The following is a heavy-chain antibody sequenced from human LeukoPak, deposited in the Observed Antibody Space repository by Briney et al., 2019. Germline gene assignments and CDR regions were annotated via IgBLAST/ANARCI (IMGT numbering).Heavy chain of an antibody. J-gene: IGHJ5*02. V-gene: IGHV3-7*03. CDR3: ARGSDVIVAANGFWFDP. Sequence: GGSLRLSCAASGFTFSSYAMSWVRQAPGKGLEWVANIKQDGSEKYYVDSVKGRFTISRDNAKNSLYLQMNSLRAEDTAMYYCARGSDVIVAANGFWFDPWGQGTLVTVSS. CDR1: GFTFSSYA. CDR2: IKQDGSEK. D-gene: IGHD2-15*01.